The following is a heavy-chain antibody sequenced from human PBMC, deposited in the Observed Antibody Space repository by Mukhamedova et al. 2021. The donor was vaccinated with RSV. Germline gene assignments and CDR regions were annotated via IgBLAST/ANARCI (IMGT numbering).Heavy chain of an antibody. D-gene: IGHD4/OR15-4a*01. CDR3: AKDLRSGENYGWIDP. Sequence: GSGASTYYADSVKGRFTVSRDNSKSTLYLQMNSLRAEDTAVYYCAKDLRSGENYGWIDPWGQGTLVTVSS. CDR2: GSGAST. V-gene: IGHV3-23*01. J-gene: IGHJ5*02.